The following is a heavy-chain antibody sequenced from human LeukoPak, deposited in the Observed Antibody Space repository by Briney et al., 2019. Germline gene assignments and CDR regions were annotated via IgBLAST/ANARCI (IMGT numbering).Heavy chain of an antibody. D-gene: IGHD6-19*01. J-gene: IGHJ1*01. CDR2: ISSSGSTI. CDR1: GFTFSSYE. Sequence: PGGSLRLSCAASGFTFSSYEMNWVRQAPGKGLEWVSYISSSGSTIYYADSVKGRFTTSRDNAQNSLFLQMHSLRAEDTAVYYCARVDNNGLYSEYFDHWGQGTLVTVSS. CDR3: ARVDNNGLYSEYFDH. V-gene: IGHV3-48*03.